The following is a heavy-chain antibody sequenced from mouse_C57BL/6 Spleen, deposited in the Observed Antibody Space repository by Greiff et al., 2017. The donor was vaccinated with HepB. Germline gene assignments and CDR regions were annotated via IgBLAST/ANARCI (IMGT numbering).Heavy chain of an antibody. CDR2: IWSDGST. CDR3: ARSIYYYGSDAMDY. J-gene: IGHJ4*01. CDR1: GFSLTSYG. V-gene: IGHV2-6*03. D-gene: IGHD1-1*01. Sequence: VQLKESGPGLVAPSQSLSITCTVSGFSLTSYGVHWVRQPPGKGLEWLVVIWSDGSTTYNSALKSRLSISKDNSKSQVFLKMNSLQTDDTAMYYCARSIYYYGSDAMDYWGQGTSVTVSS.